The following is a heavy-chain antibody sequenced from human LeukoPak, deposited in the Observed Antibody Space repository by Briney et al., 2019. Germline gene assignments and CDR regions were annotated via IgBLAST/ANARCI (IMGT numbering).Heavy chain of an antibody. D-gene: IGHD2-21*02. CDR3: ASGAYCGGDCYSGAFDI. CDR1: GYSFTNYW. Sequence: GESLKISCKGSGYSFTNYWIGWVRQMPGKGLEWMGIIYPGDSATRYSPSFQGQVTISADKSISTAYLQWRSLKASDTAMYYCASGAYCGGDCYSGAFDIWGQGTMVTVSS. J-gene: IGHJ3*02. V-gene: IGHV5-51*01. CDR2: IYPGDSAT.